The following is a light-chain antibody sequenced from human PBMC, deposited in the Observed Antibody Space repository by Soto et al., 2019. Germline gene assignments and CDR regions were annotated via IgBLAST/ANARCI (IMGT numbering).Light chain of an antibody. CDR3: QQRSS. CDR1: QSVSSY. J-gene: IGKJ2*01. CDR2: DAS. V-gene: IGKV3-11*01. Sequence: EIVLTQSPATLSLSPGERATLSCRASQSVSSYLAWYQQKPGQAPRLLIYDASNRATGIPARFSGSGSGTAFPLTISSLEPEDFAVSYCQQRSSFGQGTKLEIK.